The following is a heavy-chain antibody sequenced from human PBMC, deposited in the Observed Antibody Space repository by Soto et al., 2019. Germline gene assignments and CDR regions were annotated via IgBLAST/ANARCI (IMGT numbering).Heavy chain of an antibody. J-gene: IGHJ4*02. V-gene: IGHV1-46*01. CDR3: ARGIRSVGYAISNWLGY. D-gene: IGHD2-8*02. CDR2: INPGGGST. CDR1: GYTFTSFY. Sequence: GASVKVSCKASGYTFTSFYMHWVRQAPGQGLEWMGIINPGGGSTTYAQKFQGRVTMTRDTSTSTVYMELSSLRSEDTAVYYCARGIRSVGYAISNWLGYWGQGTLVTVSS.